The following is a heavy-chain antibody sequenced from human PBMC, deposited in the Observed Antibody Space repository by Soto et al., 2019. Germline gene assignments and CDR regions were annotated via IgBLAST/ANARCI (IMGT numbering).Heavy chain of an antibody. J-gene: IGHJ6*02. CDR3: TRISTLAPSGTSLYFYVMDV. V-gene: IGHV6-1*01. D-gene: IGHD1-7*01. CDR1: GHSVSSNSGA. Sequence: PSQTPSLTCVISGHSVSSNSGAWNWIRQSPSRGLELLGRTNNRFKWHHDYEVSMQSRIAINPDTSKSQVSLQLNSVSHEDTAVYYCTRISTLAPSGTSLYFYVMDVWGQGTTVTVSS. CDR2: TNNRFKWHH.